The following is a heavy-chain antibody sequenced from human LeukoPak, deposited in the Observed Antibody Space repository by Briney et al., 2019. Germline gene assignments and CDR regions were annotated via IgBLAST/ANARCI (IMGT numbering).Heavy chain of an antibody. CDR2: ISYDGSNK. D-gene: IGHD6-13*01. CDR1: GFTFSSYG. CDR3: AKDASSWYLSYFDY. Sequence: PGGSLRLSCAASGFTFSSYGMHWVHQAPGKGLEWVAVISYDGSNKYYADSVKGRFTISRDNSKNTLYLQMNSLRAEDTAVYYCAKDASSWYLSYFDYWGQGTLVTVSS. J-gene: IGHJ4*02. V-gene: IGHV3-30*18.